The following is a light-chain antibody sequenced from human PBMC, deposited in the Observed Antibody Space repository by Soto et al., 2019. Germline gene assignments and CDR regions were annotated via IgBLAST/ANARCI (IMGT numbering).Light chain of an antibody. V-gene: IGLV1-51*01. J-gene: IGLJ3*02. CDR3: GTWDSSLSAVV. CDR2: DNS. Sequence: QSALTQPPSVSAAPGQKVTISCSGSSSNIGYNFVSWYQQLPGTAPKLLIYDNSKRPSGIPDRFSGSKSGTSATLGITGLQTGDEADYYCGTWDSSLSAVVFGGGTKVTVL. CDR1: SSNIGYNF.